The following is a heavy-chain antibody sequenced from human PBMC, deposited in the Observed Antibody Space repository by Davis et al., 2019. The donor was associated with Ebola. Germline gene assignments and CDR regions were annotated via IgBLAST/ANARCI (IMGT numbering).Heavy chain of an antibody. CDR3: ARDRANWNLPFDY. V-gene: IGHV3-33*01. J-gene: IGHJ4*02. D-gene: IGHD1-1*01. CDR2: IWYDGSNK. Sequence: PGGSLRLSCAASGFTFSSYGMHWVRQAPGKGLEWVAVIWYDGSNKYYADSVKGRFTISRDNAKNSLYLQMNSLRDEDTAVYYCARDRANWNLPFDYWGQGTLVTVSS. CDR1: GFTFSSYG.